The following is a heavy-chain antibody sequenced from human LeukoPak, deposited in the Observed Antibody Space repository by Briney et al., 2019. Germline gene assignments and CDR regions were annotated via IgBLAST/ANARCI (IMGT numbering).Heavy chain of an antibody. CDR3: ARLRRFYYMDV. D-gene: IGHD4-17*01. CDR2: IDHSGRT. J-gene: IGHJ6*03. CDR1: GGSFSGYY. Sequence: PSETLSLTCAVYGGSFSGYYWSWIRQSPGKGLEWIGEIDHSGRTHYNPSLKSRVTISVDTSKNQFSLNLSSVTAADTAVYYCARLRRFYYMDVWGKGTTVTVSS. V-gene: IGHV4-34*01.